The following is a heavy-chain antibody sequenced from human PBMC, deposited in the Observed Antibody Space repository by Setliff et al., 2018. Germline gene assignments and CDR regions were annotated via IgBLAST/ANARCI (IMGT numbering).Heavy chain of an antibody. J-gene: IGHJ6*03. Sequence: PSETLSLTCTVSGGSISSGDYYWSWIRPPPGKGLEWIGYIYSSGSTYYNPSLKSRVTISVDTSKNQFSLKLSSVTAADTAVYYCARSLYYNFWSGYPDYYYYMDVWGKGTTVTVSS. CDR1: GGSISSGDYY. CDR2: IYSSGST. D-gene: IGHD3-3*01. V-gene: IGHV4-30-4*08. CDR3: ARSLYYNFWSGYPDYYYYMDV.